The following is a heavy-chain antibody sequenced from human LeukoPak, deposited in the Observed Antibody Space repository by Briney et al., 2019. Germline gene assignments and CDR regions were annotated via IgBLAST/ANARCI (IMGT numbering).Heavy chain of an antibody. Sequence: ASVKVSCKASGYTFTSYDINWVRQATGQGLEWMGWMNPNSGNTGYAQKLQGRVTMTRNTSISTAYMELSSLRSEDTAVYYCARGFRYSSSWYRPIYYYYYMDVWGKGTTVTISS. CDR1: GYTFTSYD. CDR2: MNPNSGNT. CDR3: ARGFRYSSSWYRPIYYYYYMDV. V-gene: IGHV1-8*01. J-gene: IGHJ6*03. D-gene: IGHD6-13*01.